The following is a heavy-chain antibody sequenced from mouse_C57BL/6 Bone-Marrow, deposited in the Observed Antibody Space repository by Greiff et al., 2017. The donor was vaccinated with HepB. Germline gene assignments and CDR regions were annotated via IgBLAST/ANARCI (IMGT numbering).Heavy chain of an antibody. D-gene: IGHD2-3*01. CDR2: IYPGSGSI. V-gene: IGHV1-55*01. J-gene: IGHJ3*01. CDR1: GYTFPSYW. CDR3: AFYDGYYVFAY. Sequence: QVQLQQPGAELVKPGASVKLSCKASGYTFPSYWMHWVKQRPGRGLEWIGDIYPGSGSINNNEKFKSKATLTVDTSSSTAYMQLSSLTSEDSAVYYCAFYDGYYVFAYWGQGTLVTVSA.